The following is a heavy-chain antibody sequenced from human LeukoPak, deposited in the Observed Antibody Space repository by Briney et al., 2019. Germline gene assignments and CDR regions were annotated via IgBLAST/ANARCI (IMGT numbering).Heavy chain of an antibody. CDR2: IKQDGSEK. V-gene: IGHV3-7*01. CDR3: ARDGSITIFGVVITHNWFDP. J-gene: IGHJ5*02. CDR1: GFTFSSYW. Sequence: GGSLRLSCAASGFTFSSYWMSWVRQAPGKGLEWVANIKQDGSEKYYVDSVKGRFTISRDNSKNTLYLQMYSLRAEDTAVYYCARDGSITIFGVVITHNWFDPWGQGTLVTVSS. D-gene: IGHD3-3*01.